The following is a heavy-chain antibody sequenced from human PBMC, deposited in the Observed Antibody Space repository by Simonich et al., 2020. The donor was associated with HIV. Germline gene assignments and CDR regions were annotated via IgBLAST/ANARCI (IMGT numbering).Heavy chain of an antibody. CDR2: VRTFGGDT. J-gene: IGHJ4*02. CDR3: ARGQPYFDY. CDR1: GYTFTNYD. Sequence: QVQLVQSGAEVKKPGASVKVSCKTSGYTFTNYDIRRVGQATGQGLEWMGWVRTFGGDTKYSQNLQGRVTMTTDTSTTTVYMELRSLRSDDTAIYYCARGQPYFDYWGQGTLVTVSS. V-gene: IGHV1-18*01.